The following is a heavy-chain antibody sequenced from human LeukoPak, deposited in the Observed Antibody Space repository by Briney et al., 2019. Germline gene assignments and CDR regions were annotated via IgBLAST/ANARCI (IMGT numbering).Heavy chain of an antibody. D-gene: IGHD3-9*01. CDR2: ISAYNGNT. CDR1: GYTFTSYG. V-gene: IGHV1-18*01. J-gene: IGHJ6*03. Sequence: ASVKVSCKASGYTFTSYGISWVRQAPGQGLEWMGWISAYNGNTNYAQKLQGRVTMTTGTSTSTAYMELRSLRSDDTAVYYCARGVLRYFDWLFSKRTYYYYMDVWGKGTTVTISS. CDR3: ARGVLRYFDWLFSKRTYYYYMDV.